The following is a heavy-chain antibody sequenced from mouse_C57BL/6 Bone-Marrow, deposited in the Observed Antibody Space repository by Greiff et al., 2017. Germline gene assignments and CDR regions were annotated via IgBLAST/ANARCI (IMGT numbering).Heavy chain of an antibody. CDR1: GYSFTGYY. V-gene: IGHV1-31*01. CDR3: TKRTYFDY. CDR2: ICRYNGVA. Sequence: EVKLQESGPELVKPGASVKISCKASGYSFTGYYMHWVKQSHGNILDWIGYICRYNGVASYKQKLKGKGTLTVDKSCSTAYMVISSLTSEDSADYYCTKRTYFDYWGKGTTLTVSS. J-gene: IGHJ2*01.